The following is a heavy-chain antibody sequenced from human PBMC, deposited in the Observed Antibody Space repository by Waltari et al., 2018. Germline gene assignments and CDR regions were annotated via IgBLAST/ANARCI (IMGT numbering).Heavy chain of an antibody. J-gene: IGHJ4*02. CDR1: GCSISSSSYY. V-gene: IGHV3-30*02. CDR3: VTDLWERKDGTYFDN. Sequence: QLQLQESGPGLVKPSETLSLTCTVSGCSISSSSYYWGWIRPPPGKGLEWVAFIRYDGINKYYVDSVKGRFTISRDNSKNMLYVQMNSLRAEDTAVYYCVTDLWERKDGTYFDNWGQGTLVTVSS. CDR2: IRYDGINK. D-gene: IGHD1-26*01.